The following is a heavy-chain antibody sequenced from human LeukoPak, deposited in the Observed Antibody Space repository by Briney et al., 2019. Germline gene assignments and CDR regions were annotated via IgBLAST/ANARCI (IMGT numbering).Heavy chain of an antibody. Sequence: SETLSLTCTVSGGSISSYYWSWIRQPPGKGLEWIGYIYHSGSTYYNPSLKSRVTISVDRSKNQFSLKLSSVTAADTAVYYCAREYYYDSSGYYQDWGQGTLVTVSS. CDR1: GGSISSYY. CDR3: AREYYYDSSGYYQD. J-gene: IGHJ4*02. CDR2: IYHSGST. V-gene: IGHV4-59*12. D-gene: IGHD3-22*01.